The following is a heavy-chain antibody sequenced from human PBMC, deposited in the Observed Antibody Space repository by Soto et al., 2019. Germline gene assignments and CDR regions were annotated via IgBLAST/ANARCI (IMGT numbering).Heavy chain of an antibody. Sequence: GESLKISCKGSGYSFTSYWISWVRQMPGKGLEWMGRIDPSDSYTNYSPSFQGHVTISADKSISTAYLQWSSLKASDTAMYYCLVPTISHYYYYGMDVWGQRTMVTGS. J-gene: IGHJ6*02. V-gene: IGHV5-10-1*01. CDR3: LVPTISHYYYYGMDV. D-gene: IGHD5-12*01. CDR2: IDPSDSYT. CDR1: GYSFTSYW.